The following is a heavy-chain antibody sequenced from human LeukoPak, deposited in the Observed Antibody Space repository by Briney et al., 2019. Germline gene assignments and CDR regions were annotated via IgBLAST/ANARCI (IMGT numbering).Heavy chain of an antibody. Sequence: ASVKVSCKASGYTFIDYYFNWVRQAPGQGPEWMGRINVKSGTTDYAQKFQGRITVTRDTSISTAYMELSSLRSDDTAVYYCARVGRESSTGWLDYWGQGTLVTVSS. D-gene: IGHD6-19*01. J-gene: IGHJ4*02. V-gene: IGHV1-2*06. CDR1: GYTFIDYY. CDR3: ARVGRESSTGWLDY. CDR2: INVKSGTT.